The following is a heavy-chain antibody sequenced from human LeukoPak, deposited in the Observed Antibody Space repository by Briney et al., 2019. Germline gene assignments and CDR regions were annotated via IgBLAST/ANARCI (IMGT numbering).Heavy chain of an antibody. V-gene: IGHV4-59*01. D-gene: IGHD6-19*01. J-gene: IGHJ4*02. Sequence: SETPSLTCTVSGGSISSYYWSWIRQPPGKGLEWIGYIYYSGSTNYNPSLKSRVTISVDTSKNQFSLKLSSVTAADTAVYYCARGRYSSGWYVEDYFDYWGQGTLVTVSS. CDR3: ARGRYSSGWYVEDYFDY. CDR1: GGSISSYY. CDR2: IYYSGST.